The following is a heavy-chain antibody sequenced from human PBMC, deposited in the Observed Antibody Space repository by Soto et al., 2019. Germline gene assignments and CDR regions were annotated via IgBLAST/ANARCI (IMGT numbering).Heavy chain of an antibody. CDR1: GGSISSGGYY. J-gene: IGHJ4*02. CDR3: AGVGSSWNRLFDY. D-gene: IGHD6-13*01. CDR2: IYYSGST. Sequence: QVQLQESGPGLVKPSQTLSLTCTVSGGSISSGGYYWSWIRQHPGKGLEWIGYIYYSGSTYYNPSLKSRVTISVDTSNNQFFLKLSSVTAADTAVYYCAGVGSSWNRLFDYWGQGTLVTVSS. V-gene: IGHV4-31*03.